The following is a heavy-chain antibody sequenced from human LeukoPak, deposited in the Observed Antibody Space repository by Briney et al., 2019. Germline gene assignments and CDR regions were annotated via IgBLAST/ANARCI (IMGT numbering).Heavy chain of an antibody. CDR3: ARHGGDIVSRPFDY. CDR2: IYYSGST. J-gene: IGHJ4*02. Sequence: PSETLSLTCTVSGGSISSSSYYWGWIRQPPGKGLEWIGSIYYSGSTYYNPSLKSRVTISVDTSKNQFSLKLSSVTAADTAVYHCARHGGDIVSRPFDYWGQGTLVTVSS. D-gene: IGHD5/OR15-5a*01. CDR1: GGSISSSSYY. V-gene: IGHV4-39*01.